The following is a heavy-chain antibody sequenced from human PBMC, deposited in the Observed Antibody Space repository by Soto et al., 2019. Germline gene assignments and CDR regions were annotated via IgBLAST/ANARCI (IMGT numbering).Heavy chain of an antibody. J-gene: IGHJ4*02. V-gene: IGHV4-61*08. CDR2: IYYSGST. D-gene: IGHD2-8*01. CDR3: AREKKHCTNGVCYFPLDY. Sequence: SETLSLTCTVSGGSISSGGYYWSWIRQHPGKGLEWIGYIYYSGSTNYNPSLKSRVTISVDTSKNQFSLKLSSVTAADTAVYYCAREKKHCTNGVCYFPLDYWGQGTLVTVSS. CDR1: GGSISSGGYY.